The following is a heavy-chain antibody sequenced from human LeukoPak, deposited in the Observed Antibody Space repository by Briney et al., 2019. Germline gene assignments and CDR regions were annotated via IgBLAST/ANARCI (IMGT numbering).Heavy chain of an antibody. CDR2: IYSGGST. Sequence: PGGSLRLSCAASGFTVSSNYMSWVRQAPGKGLEWVSVIYSGGSTYYADSVKGRFTISRDNSKNTLYLKMNSLRAEDTAVYYCAFPTSYYDSSGYYHFDYWGQGTLVTVSS. V-gene: IGHV3-66*01. D-gene: IGHD3-22*01. CDR3: AFPTSYYDSSGYYHFDY. J-gene: IGHJ4*02. CDR1: GFTVSSNY.